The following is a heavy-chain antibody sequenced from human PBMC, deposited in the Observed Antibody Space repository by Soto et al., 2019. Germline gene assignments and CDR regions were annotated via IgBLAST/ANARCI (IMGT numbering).Heavy chain of an antibody. D-gene: IGHD1-26*01. CDR3: AKLPIVLALGFDY. Sequence: EVHLLDSGGGLVQPGGSLRLSCAASGFTFSNYVMSWVRQAPGKGLEWVSSISGSGDNTYYADSVKGRFTISRDNSKNTLFLQMNSLRAEDPAVYYCAKLPIVLALGFDYWGQGTLVTVSS. V-gene: IGHV3-23*01. CDR2: ISGSGDNT. J-gene: IGHJ4*02. CDR1: GFTFSNYV.